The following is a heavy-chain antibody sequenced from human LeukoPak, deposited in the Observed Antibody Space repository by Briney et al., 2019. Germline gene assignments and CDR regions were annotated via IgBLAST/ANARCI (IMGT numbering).Heavy chain of an antibody. CDR3: ARGGNSLGDFWSGYYTPYYYYYGMDV. V-gene: IGHV4-39*07. J-gene: IGHJ6*02. D-gene: IGHD3-3*01. CDR2: IYYSGST. CDR1: GGSISSGDYY. Sequence: SETLSLTCTVSGGSISSGDYYWSWIRQPPGKGLEWIGSIYYSGSTYYNPSLKSRVTISVDTSKNQFSLKLSSVTAADTAVYYCARGGNSLGDFWSGYYTPYYYYYGMDVWGQGTTVTVSS.